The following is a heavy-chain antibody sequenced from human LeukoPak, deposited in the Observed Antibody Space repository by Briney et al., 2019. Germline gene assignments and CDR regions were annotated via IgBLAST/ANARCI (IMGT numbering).Heavy chain of an antibody. D-gene: IGHD5-12*01. CDR1: GGTFSSYA. Sequence: HRASVKVSCKASGGTFSSYAISWVRQAPGQGLEWMGWINPNSGGTNYAQKFQGRVTITADESTSTAYMELSSLRSEDTAVYYCARGGDYSGYGGNWFDPWGQGTLVTVSS. CDR3: ARGGDYSGYGGNWFDP. J-gene: IGHJ5*02. V-gene: IGHV1-69*13. CDR2: INPNSGGT.